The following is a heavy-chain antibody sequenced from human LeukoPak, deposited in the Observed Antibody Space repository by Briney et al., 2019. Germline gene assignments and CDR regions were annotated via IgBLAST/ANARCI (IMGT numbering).Heavy chain of an antibody. CDR3: AKGVGIVVVPAAPQSAY. J-gene: IGHJ4*02. CDR2: ISGSGGST. Sequence: PGGSLRLSCAASGFTFSDYYMSWIRQAPGKGLEWVSAISGSGGSTYYADSVKGRFTISRDNSKNTLYLQMNSLRAEDTAVYYCAKGVGIVVVPAAPQSAYWGQGTLVTVSS. CDR1: GFTFSDYY. D-gene: IGHD2-2*01. V-gene: IGHV3-23*01.